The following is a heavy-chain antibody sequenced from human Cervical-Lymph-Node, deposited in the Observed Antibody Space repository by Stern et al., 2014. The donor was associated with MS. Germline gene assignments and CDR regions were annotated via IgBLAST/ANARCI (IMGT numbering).Heavy chain of an antibody. V-gene: IGHV3-23*01. Sequence: EVQLLESGGGLVQPGGSLRLSCATSGFTFNNYAMSWVRQAPGKGLEWVSAISDSGSATYYADSVRGRFTISRDNANDTLSLQMDYLRAEDTARYFCAKAVVAAWFYYGMDVWGQGTSVTVS. J-gene: IGHJ6*02. CDR3: AKAVVAAWFYYGMDV. CDR1: GFTFNNYA. D-gene: IGHD2-15*01. CDR2: ISDSGSAT.